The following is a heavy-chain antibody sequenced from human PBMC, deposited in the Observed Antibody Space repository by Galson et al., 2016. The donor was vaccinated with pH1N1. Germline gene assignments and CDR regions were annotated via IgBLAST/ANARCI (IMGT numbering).Heavy chain of an antibody. CDR2: IYYSGST. CDR1: GFSLSTSGMC. CDR3: ARGRSGSSWYFGY. D-gene: IGHD6-13*01. V-gene: IGHV4-30-4*08. J-gene: IGHJ4*02. Sequence: LVKPTQTLTLTCTFSGFSLSTSGMCVSWIRQPPGKGLEWIGYIYYSGSTYYNPSLKSRVTISLDTSKNQFSLKLTSVTAADTAVYYCARGRSGSSWYFGYWGQGTLVTVSS.